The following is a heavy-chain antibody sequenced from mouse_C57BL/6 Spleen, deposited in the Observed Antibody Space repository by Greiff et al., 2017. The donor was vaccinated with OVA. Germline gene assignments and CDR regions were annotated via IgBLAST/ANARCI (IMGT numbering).Heavy chain of an antibody. CDR3: ASSGGGFDY. V-gene: IGHV1-54*01. J-gene: IGHJ2*01. Sequence: QVQLKESGAELVRPGTSVKVSCKASGYAFTNYLIEWVKQRPGQGLEWIGVINPGSGGTNYNEKFKGKATLTADKSSSTAYMQLSSLTCEDSAVYFCASSGGGFDYWGQGTTLTVSS. CDR1: GYAFTNYL. CDR2: INPGSGGT. D-gene: IGHD3-1*01.